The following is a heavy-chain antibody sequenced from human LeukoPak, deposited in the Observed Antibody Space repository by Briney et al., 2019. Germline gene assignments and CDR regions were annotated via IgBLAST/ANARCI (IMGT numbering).Heavy chain of an antibody. CDR1: GYTFTSYY. J-gene: IGHJ4*02. V-gene: IGHV1-46*01. Sequence: GESLKISCKGSGYTFTSYYMHWVRQAPGQGLEWMGIINPSGGSTSYAQKFQGRVTMTRDMSTSTVYMELSSLRSEDTAVYYCASVRSQRSYYDSSGYFSYWGQGTLVTVSS. D-gene: IGHD3-22*01. CDR3: ASVRSQRSYYDSSGYFSY. CDR2: INPSGGST.